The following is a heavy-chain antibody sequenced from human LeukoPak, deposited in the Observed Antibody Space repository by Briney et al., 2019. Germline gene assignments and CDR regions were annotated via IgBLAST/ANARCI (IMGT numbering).Heavy chain of an antibody. CDR1: GFKFSNYW. V-gene: IGHV3-7*04. CDR2: IKQDGSEK. CDR3: ARDTFTDY. J-gene: IGHJ4*02. Sequence: GGSLRLSCEASGFKFSNYWMSWVRQAPGKGLEWVANIKQDGSEKYCVGSVRGRFTISRDNAKNSLFLQMNSLRAEDTAVYYCARDTFTDYWGQGTLVTVSS.